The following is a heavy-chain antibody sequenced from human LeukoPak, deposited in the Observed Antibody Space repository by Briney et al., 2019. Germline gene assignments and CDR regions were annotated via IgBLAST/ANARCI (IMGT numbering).Heavy chain of an antibody. J-gene: IGHJ4*02. V-gene: IGHV4-59*08. Sequence: PSETLSLTCTVSGGSITSYYWNWIRQPPGKGLEWIGHIYYSGSTNYNPSLKSRVTISVDTSKNQFSLKLSSVTAADTAVYYCARRIDYGGRYYFDYWGQGTLVTVSS. CDR2: IYYSGST. CDR1: GGSITSYY. D-gene: IGHD4-23*01. CDR3: ARRIDYGGRYYFDY.